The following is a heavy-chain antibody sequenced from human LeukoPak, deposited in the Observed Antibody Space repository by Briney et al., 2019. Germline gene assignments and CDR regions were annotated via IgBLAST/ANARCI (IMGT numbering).Heavy chain of an antibody. CDR1: GYTFTSYG. Sequence: ASVKVSCKASGYTFTSYGISWVRQATGQGLEWMGWMNPNSGNTGYAQKFQGRVTITRNTSISTAYMELSSLRSGDTAVYYCARTRMNYDFWSGYIYGYYYMDVWGKGTTVTVSS. V-gene: IGHV1-8*03. D-gene: IGHD3-3*01. J-gene: IGHJ6*03. CDR2: MNPNSGNT. CDR3: ARTRMNYDFWSGYIYGYYYMDV.